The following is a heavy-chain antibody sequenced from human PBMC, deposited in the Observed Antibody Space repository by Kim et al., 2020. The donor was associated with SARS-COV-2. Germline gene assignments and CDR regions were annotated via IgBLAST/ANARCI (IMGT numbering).Heavy chain of an antibody. D-gene: IGHD3-9*01. V-gene: IGHV1-2*06. CDR2: INPNSGGT. J-gene: IGHJ4*02. CDR1: GYTFTGYF. Sequence: ASVKVSCKASGYTFTGYFLFWVRQAPGQGLEWMGRINPNSGGTNYAQKFQGRVTMTRDTSISTAYMELSGLRSDDTALYYCAREPNYNILTGYPENYWGQGNLVTVSS. CDR3: AREPNYNILTGYPENY.